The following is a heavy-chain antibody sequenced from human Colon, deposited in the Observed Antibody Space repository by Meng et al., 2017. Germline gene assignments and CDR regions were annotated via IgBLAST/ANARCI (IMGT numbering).Heavy chain of an antibody. D-gene: IGHD6-19*01. CDR2: TYQNGMP. Sequence: PDSGPGMGKPWGNLSLTCTVTGGSITSSYGGSWVRQTPGKGLEWIGETYQNGMPNYNPSLKSRVTISVDKSKNQFSLNMTSVTAADTAVYYCAREVVVAGTRNWLDPWGQGILVTVSS. J-gene: IGHJ5*02. V-gene: IGHV4-4*02. CDR1: GGSITSSYG. CDR3: AREVVVAGTRNWLDP.